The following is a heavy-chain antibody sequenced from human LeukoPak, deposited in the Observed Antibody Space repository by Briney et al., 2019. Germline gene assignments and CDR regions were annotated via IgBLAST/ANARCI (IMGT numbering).Heavy chain of an antibody. CDR1: GFTFDDYA. CDR2: ISWNSGRI. D-gene: IGHD2-2*01. CDR3: AKGYCSSTSCYHHY. Sequence: PGRSLRLSCAASGFTFDDYAMHWVRQAPGKGLEWVSGISWNSGRIAYADSVKGRFTISRDNAKNSLYLQMNNLRAEDMALYYCAKGYCSSTSCYHHYWGQGTLVTVPS. J-gene: IGHJ4*02. V-gene: IGHV3-9*03.